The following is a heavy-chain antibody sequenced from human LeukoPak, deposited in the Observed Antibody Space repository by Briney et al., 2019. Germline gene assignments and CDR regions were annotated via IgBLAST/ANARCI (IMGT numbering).Heavy chain of an antibody. Sequence: SETLSLTCTVSGGSISSSSYFWGWIRQPPGKGLEWIGSIYYSGSTYYNPSLKSRVTISVDTSNNQFSLKLSSVTAADTAVYYCARDYSNYVVWFDPWGQGTPVTVSS. V-gene: IGHV4-39*07. CDR1: GGSISSSSYF. CDR2: IYYSGST. D-gene: IGHD4-11*01. J-gene: IGHJ5*02. CDR3: ARDYSNYVVWFDP.